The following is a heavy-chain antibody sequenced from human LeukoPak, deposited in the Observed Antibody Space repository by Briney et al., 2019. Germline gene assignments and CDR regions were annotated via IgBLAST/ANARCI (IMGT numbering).Heavy chain of an antibody. CDR3: AREVSGGFDY. D-gene: IGHD1-14*01. CDR1: GFTFSGSA. CDR2: IWYDGSNK. Sequence: GGSLRLSCAASGFTFSGSAMHWVRQAPGKGLEWVAAIWYDGSNKYYADSVKGRFTISRDNSKNTLYLQMNSLRAEDTAVYYCAREVSGGFDYWGQGTLVTVSS. J-gene: IGHJ4*02. V-gene: IGHV3-33*08.